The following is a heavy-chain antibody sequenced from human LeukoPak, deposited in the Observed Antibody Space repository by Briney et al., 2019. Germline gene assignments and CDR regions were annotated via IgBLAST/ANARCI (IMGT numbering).Heavy chain of an antibody. J-gene: IGHJ3*02. CDR1: GFTFSSYA. CDR2: VSGSGGST. Sequence: GGSLRLSCAASGFTFSSYAMNWVRQAPGKGLEWVSGVSGSGGSTYYADSVKGRFTISRDNSNNTLYLQVSSLRAEDTAVYYCATLNSVYDAFDIWGRGTMVTVSS. CDR3: ATLNSVYDAFDI. D-gene: IGHD5/OR15-5a*01. V-gene: IGHV3-23*01.